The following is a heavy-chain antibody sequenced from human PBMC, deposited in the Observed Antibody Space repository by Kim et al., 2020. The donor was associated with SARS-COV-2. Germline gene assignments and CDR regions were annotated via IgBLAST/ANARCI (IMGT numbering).Heavy chain of an antibody. D-gene: IGHD3-3*01. CDR1: GGSISSSSYY. Sequence: SETLSLTCTVSGGSISSSSYYWGWIRQPPGKGLEWIGSIYYSGSTYYNPSLKSRVTISVDTSKNQFSLKLSSVTAADTAVYYCARHPEXTXTIXXVVSRHXXXHWGQGTLVTVSS. CDR2: IYYSGST. CDR3: ARHPEXTXTIXXVVSRHXXXH. V-gene: IGHV4-39*01. J-gene: IGHJ4*02.